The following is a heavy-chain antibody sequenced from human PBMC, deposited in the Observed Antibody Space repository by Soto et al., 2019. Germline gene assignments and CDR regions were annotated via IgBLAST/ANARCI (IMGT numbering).Heavy chain of an antibody. D-gene: IGHD6-19*01. CDR1: GFFFSSYT. Sequence: EVQLLESGGGLVQPGGSLRLSCVGSGFFFSSYTMTWVRQAPGKGLAWVSSFSATSENTYYADSVRGRFTISRDNSKNTLFLQMHSLTAEDTAMYYCAKARDQQWVRLPFDYWGQGILVIVSS. CDR2: FSATSENT. CDR3: AKARDQQWVRLPFDY. J-gene: IGHJ4*02. V-gene: IGHV3-23*01.